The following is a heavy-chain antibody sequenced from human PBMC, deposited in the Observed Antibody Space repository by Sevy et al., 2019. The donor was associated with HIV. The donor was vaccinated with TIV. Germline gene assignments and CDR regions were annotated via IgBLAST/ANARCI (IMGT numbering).Heavy chain of an antibody. CDR2: ISASGGST. Sequence: GGSLRLSCAASGFTLSTYAMTWVRQGPGKGLEWVSSISASGGSTFYADSVKGRFTISRDNSKNTLYLQMNSLRADDTAVYYCAKRNKYWGQGTLVTVSS. V-gene: IGHV3-23*01. CDR1: GFTLSTYA. CDR3: AKRNKY. J-gene: IGHJ4*02.